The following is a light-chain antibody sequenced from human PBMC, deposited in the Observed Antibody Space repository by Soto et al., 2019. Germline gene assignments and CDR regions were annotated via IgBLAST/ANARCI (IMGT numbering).Light chain of an antibody. Sequence: EIVLTQSPATLSLSPGERATLSCRASQSVKTFLVWYQQRPGQAPRLLIYAASTRATGIPARFIGNGSGTEFTLTISSLQSEDFAVYYCQQYNNWWTFGQGTKVDIK. CDR2: AAS. J-gene: IGKJ1*01. V-gene: IGKV3D-15*01. CDR1: QSVKTF. CDR3: QQYNNWWT.